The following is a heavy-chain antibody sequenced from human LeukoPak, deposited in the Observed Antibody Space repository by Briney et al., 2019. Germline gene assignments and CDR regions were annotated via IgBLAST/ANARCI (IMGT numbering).Heavy chain of an antibody. Sequence: ASVKVSCKASGYTFTGYYVHWVRQAPGQGLEWMGRINPNSGGTNYAQKFQGRVTMTRDTSISTAYMELSRLRSDDTAVYYCARALKGIAAAKLGLAYWGQGTLVTVSS. CDR2: INPNSGGT. CDR3: ARALKGIAAAKLGLAY. V-gene: IGHV1-2*06. CDR1: GYTFTGYY. J-gene: IGHJ4*02. D-gene: IGHD6-13*01.